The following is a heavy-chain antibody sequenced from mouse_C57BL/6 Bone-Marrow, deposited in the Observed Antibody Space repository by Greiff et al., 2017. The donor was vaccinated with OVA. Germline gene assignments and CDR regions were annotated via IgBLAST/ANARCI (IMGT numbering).Heavy chain of an antibody. CDR1: GYTFTDYY. CDR3: ASPIYYGSSPVDY. J-gene: IGHJ2*01. Sequence: VQLQQSGAELVRPGASVKLSCKASGYTFTDYYINWVKQRPGQGLEWIARIYPGSGNTYYNEKFKGKATLTAEKSSSTAYMQLSSLTSEDSAVYFCASPIYYGSSPVDYWGQGTTLTVSS. D-gene: IGHD1-1*01. V-gene: IGHV1-76*01. CDR2: IYPGSGNT.